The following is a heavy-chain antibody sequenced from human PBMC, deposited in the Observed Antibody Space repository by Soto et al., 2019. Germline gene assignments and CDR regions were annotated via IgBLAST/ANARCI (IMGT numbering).Heavy chain of an antibody. CDR3: AGTPYSNYGFFWFDP. Sequence: QLQLQESGPGLVKPSETLSLTCTVSGGSISTSSYYWGWVRQPPGKGQEWIGSIYYSGSTNYNPSLKSRVTISVDTSKNQFSLKLSSVTAADTAVYYCAGTPYSNYGFFWFDPWGQGTLVTVSS. CDR1: GGSISTSSYY. J-gene: IGHJ5*02. D-gene: IGHD4-4*01. CDR2: IYYSGST. V-gene: IGHV4-39*01.